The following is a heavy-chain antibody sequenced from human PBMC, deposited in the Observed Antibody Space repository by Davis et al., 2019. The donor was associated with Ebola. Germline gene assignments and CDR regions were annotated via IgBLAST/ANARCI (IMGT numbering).Heavy chain of an antibody. Sequence: GSLKISCSASGYTFTSYAMHWVRQAPGQRLEWMGWINAGNGNTKYSQKFQGRVTITRDTSASTAYMEVGSLRSDDTAVYYCARAQFPTTSDHWGQGTLVTVSS. J-gene: IGHJ4*02. D-gene: IGHD1-1*01. CDR3: ARAQFPTTSDH. V-gene: IGHV1-3*01. CDR1: GYTFTSYA. CDR2: INAGNGNT.